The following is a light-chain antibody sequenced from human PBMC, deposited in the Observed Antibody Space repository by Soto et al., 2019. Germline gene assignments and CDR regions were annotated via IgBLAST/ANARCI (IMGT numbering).Light chain of an antibody. Sequence: QSALTQPASVSGSPGQSITISCIGTSSDVGDYNYVSWYQQHPGKAPKLMIYEVSNRPSGVSNRFSGSKSGNTASLTISGLQAEDEADYYCSSYTSSSTPWVFGGGTKLTVL. CDR3: SSYTSSSTPWV. J-gene: IGLJ3*02. CDR1: SSDVGDYNY. V-gene: IGLV2-14*01. CDR2: EVS.